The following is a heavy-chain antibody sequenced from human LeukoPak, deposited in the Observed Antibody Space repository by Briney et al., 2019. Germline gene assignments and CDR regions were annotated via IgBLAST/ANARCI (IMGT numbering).Heavy chain of an antibody. CDR1: GFTFSSNW. Sequence: WGSLRLSCAASGFTFSSNWMHWVRQAPGKGLVWVSRINADGSSTNYADSVKGRFTISRDNAKNTLFLQMNNLRAEDTAVYYCARAQPRNLDYWGHGTLVTVSS. J-gene: IGHJ4*01. CDR2: INADGSST. CDR3: ARAQPRNLDY. V-gene: IGHV3-74*01. D-gene: IGHD1-14*01.